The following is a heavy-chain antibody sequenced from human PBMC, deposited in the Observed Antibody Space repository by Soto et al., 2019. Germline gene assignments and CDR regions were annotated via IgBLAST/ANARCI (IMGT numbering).Heavy chain of an antibody. J-gene: IGHJ3*02. CDR3: ARKFYSSSWYDAFDI. CDR1: GFNCGSYS. CDR2: ISSSSSTI. D-gene: IGHD6-13*01. V-gene: IGHV3-48*02. Sequence: PGGSIRHSWAASGFNCGSYSMSRVRQAPGKGLEWVSYISSSSSTIYYADSVKGRFTISRDNAKNSLYLQMNSLRDEDTAVYYCARKFYSSSWYDAFDIWGQGTMVTVS.